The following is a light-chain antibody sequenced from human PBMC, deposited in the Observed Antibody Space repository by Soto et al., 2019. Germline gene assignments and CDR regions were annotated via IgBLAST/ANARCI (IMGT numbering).Light chain of an antibody. CDR1: SSNIGAGFD. CDR3: QSYDSRLSGSI. J-gene: IGLJ2*01. Sequence: QSVLTQPPSVSGAPGQRIGISCSGSSSNIGAGFDVHWYQQLPGTAPKLLIFDNTDRPSGVPDRFSGSKSGASASLAITGLQPEDEADYYCQSYDSRLSGSIFGGGTKVTVL. V-gene: IGLV1-40*01. CDR2: DNT.